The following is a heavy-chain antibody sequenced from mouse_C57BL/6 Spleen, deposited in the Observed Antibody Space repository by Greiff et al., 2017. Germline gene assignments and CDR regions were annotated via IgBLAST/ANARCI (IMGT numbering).Heavy chain of an antibody. CDR3: AHGSSYWYFDV. CDR2: IDPSDSET. CDR1: GYTFTSYW. J-gene: IGHJ1*03. D-gene: IGHD1-1*01. Sequence: QVQLQQPGAELVRPGSSVKLSCKASGYTFTSYWMHWVKQRPIQGLEWIGNIDPSDSETHYNQKFKDKATLTVDKSSSTAYMQLSSLTSEDSAVYYCAHGSSYWYFDVWGTGTTVTVSS. V-gene: IGHV1-52*01.